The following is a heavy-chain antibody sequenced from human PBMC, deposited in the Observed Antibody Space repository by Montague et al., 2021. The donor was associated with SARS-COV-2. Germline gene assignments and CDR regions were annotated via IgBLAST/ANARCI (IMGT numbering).Heavy chain of an antibody. V-gene: IGHV4-39*07. Sequence: SETLSLTCTVSGGSISSSSYYWGWIRQPPGKGLEWVGCISYIGKTYYSLSLKSRLTIPLASSKNQFSLQARSVTAADTAVYYCVRVLDNRGRDYWGQGTLVTVSS. CDR1: GGSISSSSYY. CDR2: ISYIGKT. D-gene: IGHD3/OR15-3a*01. J-gene: IGHJ4*02. CDR3: VRVLDNRGRDY.